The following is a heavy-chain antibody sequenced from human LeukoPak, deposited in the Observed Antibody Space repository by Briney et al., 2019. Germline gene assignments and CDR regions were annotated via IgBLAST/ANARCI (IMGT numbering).Heavy chain of an antibody. CDR3: ARVVGPTLNWFDP. V-gene: IGHV4-39*07. Sequence: SETLSLTCTVSVGSISSSSYYWGWIRQPPGKGLEWIGSIYYSGSTFYNPSLQSRVTMSVDTSNNQFSLKVSSVTAADTAVYYCARVVGPTLNWFDPWGQGTLVTVSS. J-gene: IGHJ5*02. CDR2: IYYSGST. D-gene: IGHD1-26*01. CDR1: VGSISSSSYY.